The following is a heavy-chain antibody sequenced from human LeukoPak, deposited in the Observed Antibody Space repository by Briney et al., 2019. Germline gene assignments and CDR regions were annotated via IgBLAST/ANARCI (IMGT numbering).Heavy chain of an antibody. CDR2: IHSSGTT. Sequence: SETLSLTCTVYGGSISSSYWSWIRQAAGKGLEWIGLIHSSGTTNYNPSLKSRVTMSVDTSKNQFSLKLSSVTAADTAVYYCARDLTLPPYNWFDPWGQGTLVTVSS. CDR3: ARDLTLPPYNWFDP. J-gene: IGHJ5*02. CDR1: GGSISSSY. V-gene: IGHV4-4*07.